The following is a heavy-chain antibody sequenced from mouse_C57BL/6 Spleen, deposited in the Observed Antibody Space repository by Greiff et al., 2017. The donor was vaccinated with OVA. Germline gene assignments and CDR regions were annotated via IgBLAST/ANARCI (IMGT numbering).Heavy chain of an antibody. J-gene: IGHJ2*01. D-gene: IGHD4-1*01. Sequence: QVQLQQSGPELVKPGASVKISCKASGYTFTSYWMHWVKQRPGQGLEWIGMIHPNSGSTNYNEKFKSKATLTVDKSSSTAYMQLSSLTSEDSAVYYCARVANWDVDYWGQGTTLTVSS. V-gene: IGHV1-64*01. CDR2: IHPNSGST. CDR1: GYTFTSYW. CDR3: ARVANWDVDY.